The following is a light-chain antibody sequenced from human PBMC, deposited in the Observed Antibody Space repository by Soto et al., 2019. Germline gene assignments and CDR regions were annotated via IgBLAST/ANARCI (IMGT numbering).Light chain of an antibody. CDR3: GTWDSSLSAGV. J-gene: IGLJ2*01. V-gene: IGLV1-51*01. Sequence: QSVLTQPPSVSAAPGQTVTISCSGNTPNIGNNYVSWYQQLPGTAPKLLIYDNSKRPSGIPDRFSGSKSGTSATLGITGLQTGDEADYYCGTWDSSLSAGVFGGGTKLTVL. CDR2: DNS. CDR1: TPNIGNNY.